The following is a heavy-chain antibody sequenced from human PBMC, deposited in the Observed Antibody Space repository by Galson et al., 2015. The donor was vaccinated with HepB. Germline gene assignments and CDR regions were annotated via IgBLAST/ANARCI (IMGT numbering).Heavy chain of an antibody. CDR1: GYTFVNYG. V-gene: IGHV1-18*04. J-gene: IGHJ3*02. CDR2: INANNGDT. D-gene: IGHD3-22*01. Sequence: SVKVGCKASGYTFVNYGISWLRQAPGQGLEWMGWINANNGDTIYAQKVQDTVSITTDASTSTAYMELRSLRSDDTAVYYCARDPRPYYTSVIIDIFLAVVDIWCQGTMLIVSS. CDR3: ARDPRPYYTSVIIDIFLAVVDI.